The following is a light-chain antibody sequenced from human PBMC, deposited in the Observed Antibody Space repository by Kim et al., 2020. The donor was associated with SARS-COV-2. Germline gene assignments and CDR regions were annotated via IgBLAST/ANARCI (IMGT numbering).Light chain of an antibody. J-gene: IGLJ1*01. V-gene: IGLV3-1*01. CDR1: KLGDKY. CDR2: RDN. CDR3: QAWDSSIYV. Sequence: VSPGQTASITCYGDKLGDKYASWYQQKPGQSPVVVILRDNRRPSGIPERFSGSNSGNTATLTISGTQAMDEADYYCQAWDSSIYVFGTGTKVTVL.